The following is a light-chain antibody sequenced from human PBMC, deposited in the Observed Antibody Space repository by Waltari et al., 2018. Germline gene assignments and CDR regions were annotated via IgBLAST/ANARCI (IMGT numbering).Light chain of an antibody. CDR2: DAS. Sequence: EIVLTQSPATLSLSPGERATLSCRASQSIYSYLAWYQQKPGQTPRLLIYDASNRATGIPARFSGSGSETDFTLTISSLEPEDSALYYCQHRRNWPLTFGGGTKVEIK. V-gene: IGKV3-11*01. J-gene: IGKJ4*01. CDR1: QSIYSY. CDR3: QHRRNWPLT.